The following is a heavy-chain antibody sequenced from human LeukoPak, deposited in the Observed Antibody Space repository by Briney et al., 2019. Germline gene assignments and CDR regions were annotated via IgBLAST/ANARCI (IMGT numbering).Heavy chain of an antibody. CDR2: IYYSGST. V-gene: IGHV4-31*03. CDR3: ARSSPFYDSSGYYKDALDI. D-gene: IGHD3-22*01. CDR1: GGSISSGGYY. Sequence: SQTLSLTCTVSGGSISSGGYYWSWIRQHPGKGLEWIGYIYYSGSTYYNPSLKSRVTISVDTSKNQFSLKLSSVTAADTAVYYCARSSPFYDSSGYYKDALDIWGQGTTVTVSS. J-gene: IGHJ3*02.